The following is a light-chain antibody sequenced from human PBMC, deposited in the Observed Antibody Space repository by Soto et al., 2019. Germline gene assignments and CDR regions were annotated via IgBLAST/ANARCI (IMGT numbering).Light chain of an antibody. J-gene: IGLJ2*01. CDR3: CSYARSSTFI. V-gene: IGLV2-23*03. CDR1: SSDVGTYNL. CDR2: EGT. Sequence: QSALTQPASVSGSPGQSITISCARTSSDVGTYNLVSWYPPHPGKAPKLMIYEGTKRPSGVSNRFSGSKSGNTASLTISGLQAEDEANYYCCSYARSSTFIFGVGTKLTVL.